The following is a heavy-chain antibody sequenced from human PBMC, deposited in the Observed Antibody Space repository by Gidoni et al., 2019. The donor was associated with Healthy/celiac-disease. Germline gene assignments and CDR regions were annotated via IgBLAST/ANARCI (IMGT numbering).Heavy chain of an antibody. CDR1: GITFSSYA. CDR3: AKGGKAVLVDY. V-gene: IGHV3-23*04. J-gene: IGHJ4*02. D-gene: IGHD3-10*01. CDR2: ISGRGGTT. Sequence: EVQLVESGGALVQPGGSLRLSCAASGITFSSYAMSWGRQAPGRGLAWVSGISGRGGTTYYADSVKGRFTISRDNSKNPLYLQMNSLRAEDTAVYYCAKGGKAVLVDYWGQGTLVTVSS.